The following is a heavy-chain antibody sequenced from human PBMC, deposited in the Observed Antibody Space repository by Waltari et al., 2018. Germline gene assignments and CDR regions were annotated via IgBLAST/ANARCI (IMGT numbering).Heavy chain of an antibody. J-gene: IGHJ4*02. V-gene: IGHV4-39*07. Sequence: QLKLQASGPGLVKPWETLSPTCTVPGGSISSSSYYWGWLRQPPGKGLDWNGSVYYSGSTYYNPSLTSRVTISVDTSKNQFSLKLSSVTAADTAVYYCARDSTDYGDYERLFDYWGQGTLVTVSS. CDR1: GGSISSSSYY. CDR2: VYYSGST. D-gene: IGHD4-17*01. CDR3: ARDSTDYGDYERLFDY.